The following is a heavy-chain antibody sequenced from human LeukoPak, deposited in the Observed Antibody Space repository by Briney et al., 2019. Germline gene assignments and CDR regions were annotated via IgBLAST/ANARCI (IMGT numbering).Heavy chain of an antibody. CDR3: ANDRSHDFDY. Sequence: GGSLRLSCTASGFMFTTYGMHWVRQAPGKGLEWVTFIGHDGNNEQYADSVKGRFAISRDQSKTTVYLQMNSLRIEDTAFYYCANDRSHDFDYWGQGTLVTVSS. J-gene: IGHJ4*02. V-gene: IGHV3-30*02. CDR2: IGHDGNNE. CDR1: GFMFTTYG. D-gene: IGHD3-10*01.